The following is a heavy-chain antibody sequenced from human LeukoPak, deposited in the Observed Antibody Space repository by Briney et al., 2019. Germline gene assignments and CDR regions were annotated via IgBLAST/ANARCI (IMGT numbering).Heavy chain of an antibody. CDR2: ISPSSSFM. CDR3: AKDLWSIVVVINY. Sequence: GGSLRLSCAASGFTFSSYSMNWVRQAPGKGLEWVSSISPSSSFMHYADSIKGRFTISRDNSKNTLYLQMNSLRAEDTAVYYCAKDLWSIVVVINYWGQGTLVTVSS. D-gene: IGHD3-22*01. V-gene: IGHV3-21*04. CDR1: GFTFSSYS. J-gene: IGHJ4*02.